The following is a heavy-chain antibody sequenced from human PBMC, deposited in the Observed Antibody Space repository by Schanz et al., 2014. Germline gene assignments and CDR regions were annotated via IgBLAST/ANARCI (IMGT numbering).Heavy chain of an antibody. CDR1: GFTFSSYD. V-gene: IGHV3-33*01. D-gene: IGHD6-13*01. CDR2: LWHDGSKK. Sequence: QVQLVESGGGVVQPGRSLRLSCVASGFTFSSYDVFWVRQAPGKGLEWVAILWHDGSKKYYADSVKGRFTISRDNSKNTLYLQMNSLRVEDTAVYFCVSQTGSPNYWGQGTLVTVSS. J-gene: IGHJ4*02. CDR3: VSQTGSPNY.